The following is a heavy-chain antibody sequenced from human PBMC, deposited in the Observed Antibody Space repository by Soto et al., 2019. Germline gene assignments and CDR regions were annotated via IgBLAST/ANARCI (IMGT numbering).Heavy chain of an antibody. J-gene: IGHJ5*02. Sequence: QEQLVQSGAEVKKPGASVKVSCKTSGYTFNDYDIHWVRQSTGQGLEWIGWMNPNSGETGYAHKFQGRVTMTRSPSLNTAYLELSSLRSEDTAVYYCARVAVAARPRWYNWFDPWGQGTLVTVSS. CDR1: GYTFNDYD. CDR2: MNPNSGET. V-gene: IGHV1-8*01. D-gene: IGHD2-15*01. CDR3: ARVAVAARPRWYNWFDP.